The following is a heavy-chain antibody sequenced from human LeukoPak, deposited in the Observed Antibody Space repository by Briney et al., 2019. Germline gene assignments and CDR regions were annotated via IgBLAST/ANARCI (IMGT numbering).Heavy chain of an antibody. J-gene: IGHJ4*02. CDR1: GFTFNNYA. Sequence: PGGSLRLSCAASGFTFNNYAMSWVRQVPGKGLEWVSAMGDYGGHIYYADSVKGRFTISRDNSKNTLYLQMNSLRAEDTAVYYCAKRGVGITGTTETWGTPYYFDYWGQGTLVTVSS. CDR3: AKRGVGITGTTETWGTPYYFDY. V-gene: IGHV3-23*01. D-gene: IGHD1-7*01. CDR2: MGDYGGHI.